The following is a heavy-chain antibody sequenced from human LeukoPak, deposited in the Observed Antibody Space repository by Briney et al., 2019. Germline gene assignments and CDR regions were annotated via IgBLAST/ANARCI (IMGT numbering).Heavy chain of an antibody. J-gene: IGHJ3*02. Sequence: SVKVSCKASGGTFSSYAISWVRQAPGQGLEWMGGIIPIFGTANYAQKFQGRVTITADESTSTAYMELSSLRSEDTAVYYCARDWHYYDSSGYDDAFDIWGQGTMVTVSS. D-gene: IGHD3-22*01. CDR2: IIPIFGTA. CDR3: ARDWHYYDSSGYDDAFDI. V-gene: IGHV1-69*01. CDR1: GGTFSSYA.